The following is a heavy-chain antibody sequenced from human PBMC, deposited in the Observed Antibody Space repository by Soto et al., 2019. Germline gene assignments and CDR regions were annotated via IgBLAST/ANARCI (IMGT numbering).Heavy chain of an antibody. J-gene: IGHJ4*02. V-gene: IGHV3-23*01. D-gene: IGHD3-10*01. CDR2: ISGSGGST. CDR1: GFTFSSYA. CDR3: AKHPLLLWFGELLVETVGLFDY. Sequence: GGSLRLSCAASGFTFSSYAMSWVRQAPGRGLEWVSAISGSGGSTYYADSVKGRFTISRDNSKNTLYLQMNSLRAEDTAVYYCAKHPLLLWFGELLVETVGLFDYWGQGTLVTVSS.